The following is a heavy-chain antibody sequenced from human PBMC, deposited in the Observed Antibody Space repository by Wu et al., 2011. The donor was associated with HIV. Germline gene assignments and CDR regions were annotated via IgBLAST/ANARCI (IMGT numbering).Heavy chain of an antibody. CDR3: ASRDGYGDYIPLWY. CDR2: IIPIFGTT. J-gene: IGHJ4*02. CDR1: GGTFSNYA. D-gene: IGHD4-17*01. V-gene: IGHV1-69*14. Sequence: QVQLVQSGAEVKKPGSSVKVSCKASGGTFSNYALSWVRQAPGKGLEWMGGIIPIFGTTHYAQKFQGRVTITADKSTSTAYMDLSSLRSEDTAVYYCASRDGYGDYIPLWYWGQGTLVTVSS.